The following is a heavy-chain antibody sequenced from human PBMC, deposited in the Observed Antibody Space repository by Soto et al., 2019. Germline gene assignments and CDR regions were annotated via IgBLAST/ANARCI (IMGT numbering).Heavy chain of an antibody. J-gene: IGHJ4*02. CDR3: ARVKLAGRGSFHD. CDR1: GGSFSPYY. V-gene: IGHV4-38-2*01. CDR2: IYHSGNT. D-gene: IGHD3-3*02. Sequence: SETLSLTCAVYGGSFSPYYWGWIQQPPGKGLEWIGSIYHSGNTYYNPSLKSRVTLSIDTSKNQFSLKLRSVTAADTAMYYCARVKLAGRGSFHDWGQGTLVTVSS.